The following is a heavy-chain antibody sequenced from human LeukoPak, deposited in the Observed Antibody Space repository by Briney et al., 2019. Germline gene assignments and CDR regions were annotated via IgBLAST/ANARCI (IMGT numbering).Heavy chain of an antibody. V-gene: IGHV3-7*01. D-gene: IGHD3-9*01. CDR3: ARVGRADIWRSYGTYDYYYYTDI. CDR1: GLTLRNNR. Sequence: GGALRVSCEASGLTLRNNRMTWVRQAPGRGVERVASIKEEGGEKYYVVSVKCRFTISRESAKKSLYLETTRLRGEDTAVYHCARVGRADIWRSYGTYDYYYYTDIWGKGTTLTVSS. J-gene: IGHJ6*03. CDR2: IKEEGGEK.